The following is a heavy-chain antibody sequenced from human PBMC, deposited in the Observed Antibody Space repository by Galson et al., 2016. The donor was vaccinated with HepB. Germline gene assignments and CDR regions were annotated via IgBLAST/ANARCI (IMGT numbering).Heavy chain of an antibody. V-gene: IGHV3-48*02. CDR1: GFTFRSYS. CDR2: ISRDSSTT. D-gene: IGHD6-13*01. Sequence: SLRLSCAGSGFTFRSYSMNWVRQAPGKGLEWVSYISRDSSTTHYADSVKGRITISRDNAQNSLYLQLNSLRDEDTAVYYCARTYSSTWLDAFDIWGQGTMVTVSS. CDR3: ARTYSSTWLDAFDI. J-gene: IGHJ3*02.